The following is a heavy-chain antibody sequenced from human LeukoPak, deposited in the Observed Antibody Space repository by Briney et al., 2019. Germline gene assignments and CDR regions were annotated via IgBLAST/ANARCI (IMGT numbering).Heavy chain of an antibody. CDR2: ISSSSSYI. CDR3: ARAYCSGGSCYRSRSHGTNRYGMDV. Sequence: GGSLRLSCAASGFTFSSYSMNWARQAPGKGREWVSSISSSSSYIYFADSVKGRFTISRDNAKNSLYLQMNSLRAEDTAVYYCARAYCSGGSCYRSRSHGTNRYGMDVWGQGTTVTVSS. V-gene: IGHV3-21*01. D-gene: IGHD2-15*01. CDR1: GFTFSSYS. J-gene: IGHJ6*02.